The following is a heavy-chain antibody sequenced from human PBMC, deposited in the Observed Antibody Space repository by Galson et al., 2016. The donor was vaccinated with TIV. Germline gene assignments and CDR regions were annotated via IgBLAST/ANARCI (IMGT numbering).Heavy chain of an antibody. CDR2: ISDGGKT. CDR3: ARDRVVDATYYYYYYGMDV. Sequence: SLRLSCAASGLSDSINYMTWVRQAPGKGLEWVSLISDGGKTYYPDSVKGRFTISRDNAKNTLYLQMNSLRVEDTALYYCARDRVVDATYYYYYYGMDVWGQGTAVTVSS. CDR1: GLSDSINY. J-gene: IGHJ6*02. V-gene: IGHV3-66*02. D-gene: IGHD2-15*01.